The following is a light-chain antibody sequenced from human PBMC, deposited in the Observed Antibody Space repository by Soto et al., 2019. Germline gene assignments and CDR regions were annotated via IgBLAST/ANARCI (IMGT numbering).Light chain of an antibody. CDR2: GAS. CDR1: QSVSSSY. V-gene: IGKV3-20*01. Sequence: EIVLTQSPGTLSLSPGERATLSCRASQSVSSSYLAWYQQKPGQAPRLLIYGASSRATGIPDRFSGSGSGTDCTLTISRLEPDDFAVYYCQQYGSSPPYTFGKGTKLEIK. CDR3: QQYGSSPPYT. J-gene: IGKJ2*01.